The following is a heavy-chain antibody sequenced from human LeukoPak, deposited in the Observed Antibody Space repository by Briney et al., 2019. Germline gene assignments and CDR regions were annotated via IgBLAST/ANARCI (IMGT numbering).Heavy chain of an antibody. V-gene: IGHV1-18*01. J-gene: IGHJ4*02. CDR3: AAYDSSGYYAKIDY. CDR2: ISAYNGNT. Sequence: ASVKVSCKASGYTFTSYGISWVRQAPGQGLEWMGWISAYNGNTNYAQKLQGRVTMTTDTSTSTAYMELSSLRSEDTAVYYCAAYDSSGYYAKIDYWGQGTLVTVSS. CDR1: GYTFTSYG. D-gene: IGHD3-22*01.